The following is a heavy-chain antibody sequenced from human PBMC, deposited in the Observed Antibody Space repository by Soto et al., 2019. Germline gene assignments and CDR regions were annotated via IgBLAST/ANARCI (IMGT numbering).Heavy chain of an antibody. V-gene: IGHV4-59*01. CDR1: GGSISSYY. D-gene: IGHD2-15*01. J-gene: IGHJ5*02. Sequence: PSETLSLTCTVSGGSISSYYWSWIRQPPGKGLEWIGYIYYSGSTNYNPSLKSRVTISVDTSKNQFSLKLSSVTAADTAVYYCAREAGYCSGGSCYHWFDPWGQGTLVTVS. CDR3: AREAGYCSGGSCYHWFDP. CDR2: IYYSGST.